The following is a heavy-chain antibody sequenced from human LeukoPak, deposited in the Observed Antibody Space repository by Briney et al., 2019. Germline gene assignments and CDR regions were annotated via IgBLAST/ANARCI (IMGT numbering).Heavy chain of an antibody. D-gene: IGHD3-22*01. V-gene: IGHV4-39*01. CDR2: IFYSGST. J-gene: IGHJ4*02. CDR3: ASFDSSGYYLDY. CDR1: GGSISSRSYY. Sequence: PSETLSLTCTVSGGSISSRSYYWGWIRQPPGKGLEWIGSIFYSGSTYYNPSLKSRVTISVDPSKNQFSLKLSSVTAADTAVYYCASFDSSGYYLDYWGQGTLVTVSS.